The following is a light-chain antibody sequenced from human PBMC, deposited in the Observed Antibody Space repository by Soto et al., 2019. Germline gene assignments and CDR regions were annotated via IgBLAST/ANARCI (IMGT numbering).Light chain of an antibody. Sequence: IVLTHSPFTLSLSPPARATLSFRVSQSIRSNYLAWYKQKPGQAPRFLIYGAFSRATGIQDRFSGSGSGTDFTITISRMEHEDFAVYYCQKYGSSQVKFGKGTKVDIK. J-gene: IGKJ1*01. V-gene: IGKV3-20*01. CDR1: QSIRSNY. CDR3: QKYGSSQVK. CDR2: GAF.